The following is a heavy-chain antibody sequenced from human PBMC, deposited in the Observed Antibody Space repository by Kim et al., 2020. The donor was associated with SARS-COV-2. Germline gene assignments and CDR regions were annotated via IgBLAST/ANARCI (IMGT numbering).Heavy chain of an antibody. CDR3: ARGAPGH. CDR1: GGSFSGFQ. V-gene: IGHV4-34*01. Sequence: SETLSLTCAVYGGSFSGFQWSWIRQTPGKGLEWIGEINDRGSTNYNPSLKSRVSISVDTSKKQFSLKLTYVTAADTDVYDCARGAPGHWGEGTLATVAS. CDR2: INDRGST. J-gene: IGHJ4*02. D-gene: IGHD3-10*01.